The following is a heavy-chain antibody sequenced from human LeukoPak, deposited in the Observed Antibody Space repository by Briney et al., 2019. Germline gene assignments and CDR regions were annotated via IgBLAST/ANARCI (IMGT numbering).Heavy chain of an antibody. CDR1: GGSISSHY. Sequence: SETLSLTCTVSGGSISSHYWSWIRQPPGKGPEWIGYIYYSGSTNYNPSLKSRVTISVDTSKDQFSLKLSSVTAADTAVYYCARAGGQLELRGAFDIWGQGTMVTVSS. CDR2: IYYSGST. D-gene: IGHD1-7*01. V-gene: IGHV4-59*11. J-gene: IGHJ3*02. CDR3: ARAGGQLELRGAFDI.